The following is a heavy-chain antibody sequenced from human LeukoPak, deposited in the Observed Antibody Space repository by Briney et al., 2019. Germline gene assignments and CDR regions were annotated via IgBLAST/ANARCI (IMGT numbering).Heavy chain of an antibody. J-gene: IGHJ3*02. Sequence: SETLSLTCTVSGGSISSGGYYWSWIRQHPGKGLEWIGYIYYSGSTYYNPSLKSRVTISVDTSKNQFSLKLSSVTAADTAVYYCASSIAAAGTDAFDIWGQGTMVTASS. CDR2: IYYSGST. CDR3: ASSIAAAGTDAFDI. V-gene: IGHV4-31*03. CDR1: GGSISSGGYY. D-gene: IGHD6-13*01.